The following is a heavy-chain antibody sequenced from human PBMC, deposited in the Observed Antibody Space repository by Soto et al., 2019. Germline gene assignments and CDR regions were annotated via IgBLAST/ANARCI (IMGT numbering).Heavy chain of an antibody. CDR1: GYTFISYY. D-gene: IGHD2-15*01. Sequence: GASVKVSCKASGYTFISYYMHWVRQAPGQGLEWMGIINPSAAYTSYAQKFQGRVTMTRDTSTSTVYMELSSLRSEDTAVYYCASNSNRSPTLDYWGQGTLVTVSS. CDR2: INPSAAYT. J-gene: IGHJ4*02. CDR3: ASNSNRSPTLDY. V-gene: IGHV1-46*01.